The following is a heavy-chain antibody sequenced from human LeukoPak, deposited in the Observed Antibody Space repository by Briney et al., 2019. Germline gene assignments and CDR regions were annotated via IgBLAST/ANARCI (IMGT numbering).Heavy chain of an antibody. CDR1: GFTFSSYA. V-gene: IGHV3-23*01. D-gene: IGHD4-17*01. CDR2: ISGSGGST. Sequence: PGGSLRLSCAASGFTFSSYAMSWVRQAPGKGLEWVSAISGSGGSTYYADSVKGRFTISRDNSDNTLYLQMNSLRAEDTAVFYCAKEIWPTVTTPGHIYFDYWGQGALVTVSS. CDR3: AKEIWPTVTTPGHIYFDY. J-gene: IGHJ4*02.